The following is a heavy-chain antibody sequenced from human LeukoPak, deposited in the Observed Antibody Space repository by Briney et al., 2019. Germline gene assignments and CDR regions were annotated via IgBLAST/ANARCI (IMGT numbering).Heavy chain of an antibody. CDR3: AKSDCGGDCHLLDY. CDR2: FGGSGGTI. D-gene: IGHD2-21*02. V-gene: IGHV3-23*01. CDR1: GFTFSTYA. J-gene: IGHJ4*02. Sequence: GGSLRPSCAASGFTFSTYAMSWVRQAPGKGLEWVSHFGGSGGTIYYADSVKGRFTISRDNSKNTLYLQMNSLRAEDTAVYYCAKSDCGGDCHLLDYWGQGTPVTVSS.